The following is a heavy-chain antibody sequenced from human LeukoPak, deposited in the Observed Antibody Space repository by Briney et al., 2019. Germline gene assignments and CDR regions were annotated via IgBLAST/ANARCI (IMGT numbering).Heavy chain of an antibody. CDR3: ARSTSSSSCYYFDY. CDR1: GGSFSGYY. D-gene: IGHD6-6*01. CDR2: INHSGST. Sequence: PSETLSLTCAVYGGSFSGYYWSWIRQPPGKGLEWIGEINHSGSTNYNPSLKSRVTISVDTSKNQFSLKLSSVTAADTAVYYCARSTSSSSCYYFDYWGPGTLVTVSS. V-gene: IGHV4-34*01. J-gene: IGHJ4*02.